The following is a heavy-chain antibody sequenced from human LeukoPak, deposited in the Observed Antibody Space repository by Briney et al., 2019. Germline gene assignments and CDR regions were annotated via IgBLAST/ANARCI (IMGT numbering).Heavy chain of an antibody. V-gene: IGHV4-34*01. CDR3: ASRGPYQLLFRGGRQNLFDL. J-gene: IGHJ5*02. Sequence: SETLSLTCAVYGGSLCGHYWIWIRQPPGKGMEWIGEINHSGRTNYKRSRKILVTISLDTSKNQFSLKLSSVSAADTGVYCCASRGPYQLLFRGGRQNLFDLWGERTLVTVSS. CDR1: GGSLCGHY. D-gene: IGHD2-2*01. CDR2: INHSGRT.